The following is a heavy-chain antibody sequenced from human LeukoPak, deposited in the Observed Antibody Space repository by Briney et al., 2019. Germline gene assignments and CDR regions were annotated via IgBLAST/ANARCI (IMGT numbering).Heavy chain of an antibody. CDR3: ARDLRGGSRPFDAFDI. J-gene: IGHJ3*02. V-gene: IGHV1-18*01. CDR2: IGGYNGNT. CDR1: GFTFSNYG. Sequence: ASVKVSCKASGFTFSNYGITWVRQAPGQGLEWMGLIGGYNGNTIYAQNLQGRVTMTTDTSTSTAYMDLRSLRSDDTAVYYCARDLRGGSRPFDAFDIWGQGTMVTVSS. D-gene: IGHD3-16*01.